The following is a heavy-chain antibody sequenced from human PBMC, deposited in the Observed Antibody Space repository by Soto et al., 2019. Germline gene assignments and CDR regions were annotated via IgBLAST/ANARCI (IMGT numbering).Heavy chain of an antibody. CDR2: ISHGGTT. J-gene: IGHJ4*02. D-gene: IGHD2-2*03. CDR3: ARVSSPDWIWGFDS. Sequence: SETLRLTYTVAGDPSGSSHGWSWIRQPPGKGLEWIGEISHGGTTNYKEMSQSGFINYNPSLKSRVTISVDISKNQLFLKLNHVPAADTAVFYWARVSSPDWIWGFDSWGQGILVPVFS. CDR1: GDPSGSSHG. V-gene: IGHV4-4*02.